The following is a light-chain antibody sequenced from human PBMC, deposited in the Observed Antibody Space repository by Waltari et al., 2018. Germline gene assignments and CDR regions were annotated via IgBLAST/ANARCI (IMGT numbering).Light chain of an antibody. CDR2: GAS. V-gene: IGKV3-20*01. Sequence: EIVLTQSPGTLSLSPGERATLSCRASQSVSSSYLAWYQQKPGQAPRLLIYGASSRATGIPDRFSGSRSGADFTLTISRLEPEDFAVYYCQQYGSSLFTSGPGTKVDIK. CDR1: QSVSSSY. J-gene: IGKJ3*01. CDR3: QQYGSSLFT.